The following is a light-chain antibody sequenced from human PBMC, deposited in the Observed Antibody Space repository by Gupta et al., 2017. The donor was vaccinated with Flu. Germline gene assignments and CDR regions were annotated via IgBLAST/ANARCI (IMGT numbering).Light chain of an antibody. J-gene: IGLJ2*01. V-gene: IGLV6-57*01. CDR1: SGSIGSNT. CDR3: QAVDTNNHVI. CDR2: EDK. Sequence: LTQPHSVSESPCRTVVISCTRSSGSIGSNTLQWYQQRPGRSPKTLIFEDKRRPSGVPDRVSGSIDTSSNAASLTISGLKREDEADYYCQAVDTNNHVIFGGGTKLAV.